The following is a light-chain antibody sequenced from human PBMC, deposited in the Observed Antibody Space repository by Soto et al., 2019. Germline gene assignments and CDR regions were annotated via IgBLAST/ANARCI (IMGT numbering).Light chain of an antibody. CDR3: QQYNSYPLT. J-gene: IGKJ4*01. Sequence: DIQMTQSPSTLSASVGDRVTITCRASQSIDRWLAWYQQRPGRAPKLLIYDVANLETGVPSRFSGSGSETEFPLTISSLQPDDFAIYYCQQYNSYPLTFGGGTTVEIK. V-gene: IGKV1-5*01. CDR1: QSIDRW. CDR2: DVA.